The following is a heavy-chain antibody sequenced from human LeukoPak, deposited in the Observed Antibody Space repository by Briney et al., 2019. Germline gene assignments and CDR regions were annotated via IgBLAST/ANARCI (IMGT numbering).Heavy chain of an antibody. CDR2: IGSRGTYI. D-gene: IGHD6-13*01. J-gene: IGHJ4*02. V-gene: IGHV3-21*01. Sequence: PGGSLRLSCAASGFLFSNYRMNWVPRAPGKGLEWVSSIGSRGTYIYYADSVKGRFTISRDDANNSVYLQMNSLRAEDTAVYYCARDRSSSWYSDWGQGTLVTVSS. CDR1: GFLFSNYR. CDR3: ARDRSSSWYSD.